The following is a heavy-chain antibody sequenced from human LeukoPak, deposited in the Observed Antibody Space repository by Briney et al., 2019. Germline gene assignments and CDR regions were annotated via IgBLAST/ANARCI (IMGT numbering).Heavy chain of an antibody. Sequence: GGSLRLSCAASGFTFSSYGINWVRQAPGKGLEWVSAISGSGGSTYYADSVKGRFTISRDNSKNTLYLQMNSLRAEDTAVYYCAKVPTYGSGSYYYFDYWGQGTLVTVSS. CDR2: ISGSGGST. J-gene: IGHJ4*02. V-gene: IGHV3-23*01. D-gene: IGHD3-10*01. CDR1: GFTFSSYG. CDR3: AKVPTYGSGSYYYFDY.